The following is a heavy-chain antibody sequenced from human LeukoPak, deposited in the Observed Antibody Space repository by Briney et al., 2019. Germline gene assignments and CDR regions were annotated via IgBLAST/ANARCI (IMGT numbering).Heavy chain of an antibody. CDR3: ARGIAAAGTYYFDY. CDR1: GGSISRGGYS. V-gene: IGHV4-30-2*01. D-gene: IGHD6-13*01. CDR2: IYHSGST. Sequence: SETLSLTCAVSGGSISRGGYSWSWIRQPPGKGLEWIGYIYHSGSTYYNPSLKSRVTISVDRSKNQFSLKLSSVTAADTAVYYCARGIAAAGTYYFDYWGQGTLVTVSS. J-gene: IGHJ4*02.